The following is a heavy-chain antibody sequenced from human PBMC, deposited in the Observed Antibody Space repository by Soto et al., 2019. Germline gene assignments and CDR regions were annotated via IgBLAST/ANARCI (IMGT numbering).Heavy chain of an antibody. Sequence: QVHLVQSGAEVKKPGASVKVSCKGSGYTFTSYGITWVRQAPGQGLEWMGWISAHNGNTNYAQKFQGRFTVTRDTSTSTAYTELRTLISDATAEYYCARGRYGDYWGQGALVTVSS. CDR1: GYTFTSYG. V-gene: IGHV1-18*01. D-gene: IGHD1-1*01. CDR3: ARGRYGDY. CDR2: ISAHNGNT. J-gene: IGHJ4*02.